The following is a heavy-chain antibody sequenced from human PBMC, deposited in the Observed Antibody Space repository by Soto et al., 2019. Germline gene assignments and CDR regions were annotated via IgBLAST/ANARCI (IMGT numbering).Heavy chain of an antibody. V-gene: IGHV1-69*01. Sequence: QVQLVQSGAEVKKPGSSVKVSCKASGGTFSNYAFSWVRQVPGQGLEWMGGIIPIFGTTNYAQKFQGRVTITADESTSTTYMKLSSLSSEDTAVFFCARDMIPAAISYRYYAMDVWGQGTTVTVSS. J-gene: IGHJ6*02. CDR2: IIPIFGTT. D-gene: IGHD2-2*01. CDR1: GGTFSNYA. CDR3: ARDMIPAAISYRYYAMDV.